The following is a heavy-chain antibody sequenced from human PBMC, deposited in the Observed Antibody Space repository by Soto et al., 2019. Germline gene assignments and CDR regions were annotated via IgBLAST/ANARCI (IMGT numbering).Heavy chain of an antibody. V-gene: IGHV3-30*18. Sequence: GGCRRLSXAACGFTFSSCGMHCVRQAPGKRLEWVAVISYDGSNKYYADSVKGRFTISRDNSKNTLYLQMNSLRAEDTAVYYCAKSIAARGKYSYYYYGMDVWGQGTTVTVSS. CDR1: GFTFSSCG. CDR3: AKSIAARGKYSYYYYGMDV. CDR2: ISYDGSNK. J-gene: IGHJ6*02. D-gene: IGHD6-6*01.